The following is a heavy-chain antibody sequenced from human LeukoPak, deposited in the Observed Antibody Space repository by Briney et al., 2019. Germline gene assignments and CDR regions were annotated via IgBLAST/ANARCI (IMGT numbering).Heavy chain of an antibody. J-gene: IGHJ3*01. D-gene: IGHD3-10*01. CDR3: ASDTIGHDTFDF. V-gene: IGHV3-21*06. CDR1: GFTFSSYS. CDR2: ISGGSNYI. Sequence: SGGSLRLSCAASGFTFSSYSMNWVRQAPGKGLEWVSSISGGSNYIFYRDSVKGRFTVSRDNAKTSLYLQMNSLRVEDTAVYYCASDTIGHDTFDFWGQGTMVTVSS.